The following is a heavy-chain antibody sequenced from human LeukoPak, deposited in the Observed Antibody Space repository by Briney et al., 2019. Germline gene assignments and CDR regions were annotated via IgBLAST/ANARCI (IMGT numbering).Heavy chain of an antibody. CDR3: ARDSMVTVSSDY. CDR1: GGSISSYY. D-gene: IGHD2-21*02. Sequence: SETLSLTCTVSGGSISSYYWSWIRQPPGKGLEWIGYIYYSGSTNYNPSLKSRVTISVDTSKNQFSLKLSSVTAADTAVYYCARDSMVTVSSDYWGQGTLVTVSS. J-gene: IGHJ4*02. V-gene: IGHV4-59*12. CDR2: IYYSGST.